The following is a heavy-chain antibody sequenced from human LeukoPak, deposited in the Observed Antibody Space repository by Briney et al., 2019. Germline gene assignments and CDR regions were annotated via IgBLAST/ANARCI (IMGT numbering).Heavy chain of an antibody. CDR2: ISYDGSNK. CDR1: GFTFSSYG. CDR3: AKDLRGSSGTVDY. Sequence: GGSPRLSCAASGFTFSSYGMHWVRRAPGKGLEWVAVISYDGSNKYYADSVKGRFTVSRDNSKNTLYLQMNSLRAEDTAVYYCAKDLRGSSGTVDYWGQGTLVTVSS. J-gene: IGHJ4*02. D-gene: IGHD6-19*01. V-gene: IGHV3-30*18.